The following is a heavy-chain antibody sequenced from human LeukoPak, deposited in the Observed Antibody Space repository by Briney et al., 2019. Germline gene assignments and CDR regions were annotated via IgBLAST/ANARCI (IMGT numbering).Heavy chain of an antibody. Sequence: PGGSLRLSCAASGFTFSDYYMSWIRQAPGKGLRGVSYISSSGSTIYYADSVKGRFTISRDNAKNSLYLQMNSLRAEDTAVYYCARDGSDWGSLGAFDIWGQGTMVTVSS. J-gene: IGHJ3*02. D-gene: IGHD7-27*01. CDR3: ARDGSDWGSLGAFDI. V-gene: IGHV3-11*04. CDR2: ISSSGSTI. CDR1: GFTFSDYY.